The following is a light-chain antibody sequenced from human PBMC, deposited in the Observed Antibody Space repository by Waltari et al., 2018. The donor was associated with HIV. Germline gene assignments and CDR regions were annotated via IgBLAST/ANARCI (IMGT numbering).Light chain of an antibody. CDR1: SSNIGSNS. V-gene: IGLV1-47*01. CDR2: RNN. CDR3: AAWDDSLSGWV. J-gene: IGLJ3*02. Sequence: QSVLTQPPSTSGPPGQRVTIPCSGSSSNIGSNSVYWYQQLPGTTPKPLIFRNNQRPSGVPDRFSGSKSGASASLAISGLRSEDETDYYCAAWDDSLSGWVFGAGTKLTVL.